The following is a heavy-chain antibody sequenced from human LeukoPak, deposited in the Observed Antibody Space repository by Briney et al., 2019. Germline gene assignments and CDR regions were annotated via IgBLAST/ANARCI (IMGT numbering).Heavy chain of an antibody. J-gene: IGHJ5*02. CDR3: ARDRGAAARLVNWFDP. V-gene: IGHV1-2*02. Sequence: APVKVSCKASGYTFTDYCIHWVRQAPGRGLEWMGWINPNSGDTNYAQKFQGRVTMTRDTSISTAYMELSRLRSDDTALYYCARDRGAAARLVNWFDPWGQGTLVTVCS. CDR1: GYTFTDYC. D-gene: IGHD6-6*01. CDR2: INPNSGDT.